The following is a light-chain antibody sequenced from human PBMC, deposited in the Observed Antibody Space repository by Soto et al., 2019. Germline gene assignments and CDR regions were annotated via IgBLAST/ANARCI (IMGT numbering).Light chain of an antibody. CDR2: GAS. V-gene: IGKV3-20*01. CDR1: QSVSSSY. J-gene: IGKJ1*01. Sequence: EIVLTQSPGTLSLSPGERATLSCRASQSVSSSYLAWYQQKPGQAPRLLIYGASSRATGIPDRFSGRGSGTDFTLTISRLEPEDFAVYSCQQYGSSRWTFGQGTKVEIK. CDR3: QQYGSSRWT.